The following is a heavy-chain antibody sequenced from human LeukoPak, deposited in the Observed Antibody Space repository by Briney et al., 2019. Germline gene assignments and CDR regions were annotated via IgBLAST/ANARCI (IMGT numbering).Heavy chain of an antibody. Sequence: PSETLSLTCSVSGGSISRNTHYCGWIRQPPGKGLEWIGSIHYSGSTYYNPSLKSRVTISLDTSKNQFSLKVSSVSAADTAVYYCARAYSSSWYWNWFDPWGQGTLVTVSS. V-gene: IGHV4-39*07. J-gene: IGHJ5*02. CDR2: IHYSGST. D-gene: IGHD6-13*01. CDR1: GGSISRNTHY. CDR3: ARAYSSSWYWNWFDP.